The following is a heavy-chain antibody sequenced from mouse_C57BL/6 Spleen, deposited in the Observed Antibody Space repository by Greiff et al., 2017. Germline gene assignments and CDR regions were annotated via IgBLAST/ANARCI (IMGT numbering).Heavy chain of an antibody. CDR1: GFTFTDYY. J-gene: IGHJ3*01. CDR2: IRNKANGYTT. V-gene: IGHV7-3*01. D-gene: IGHD3-2*02. Sequence: EVHLVESGGGLVQPGGSLSLSCAASGFTFTDYYMSWVRQPPGKALEWLGFIRNKANGYTTEYSASVKGRFTISRDNSQSILYLQMNALRAEDSATYYCARPSSGLRFAYWGQGTLVTVSA. CDR3: ARPSSGLRFAY.